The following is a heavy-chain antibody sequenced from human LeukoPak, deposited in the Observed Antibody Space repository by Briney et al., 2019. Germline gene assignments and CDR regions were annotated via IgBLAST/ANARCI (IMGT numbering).Heavy chain of an antibody. J-gene: IGHJ3*02. D-gene: IGHD6-19*01. V-gene: IGHV4-59*01. CDR3: ARDRPGIAVAGDAFDI. CDR1: GGFISSYY. CDR2: LYNRGST. Sequence: SETLSLTCTVSGGFISSYYWSWIRQPPGKGLEWIGYLYNRGSTNYNPSLKSRVTISVDTSKNQFSLKLRSVTAADTAVYYCARDRPGIAVAGDAFDIWGQGTVVTVSS.